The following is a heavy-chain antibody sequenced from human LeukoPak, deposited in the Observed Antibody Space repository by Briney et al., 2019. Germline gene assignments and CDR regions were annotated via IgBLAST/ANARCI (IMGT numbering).Heavy chain of an antibody. Sequence: SVKVSCKASGGTFSSYAISWVRQAPGQGLEWMGGIIPIFGTANYAQKFQGRVTITADESTSTAYMELSGLRSEDTAVYYCARESYGQGGAFDIWGQGTMVTVSS. CDR2: IIPIFGTA. D-gene: IGHD5-18*01. V-gene: IGHV1-69*13. J-gene: IGHJ3*02. CDR3: ARESYGQGGAFDI. CDR1: GGTFSSYA.